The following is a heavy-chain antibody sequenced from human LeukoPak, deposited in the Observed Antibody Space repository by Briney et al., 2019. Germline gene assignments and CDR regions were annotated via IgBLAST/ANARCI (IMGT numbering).Heavy chain of an antibody. CDR2: ISSSSSYI. CDR3: ARLIGSSSGFDY. V-gene: IGHV3-21*01. J-gene: IGHJ4*02. CDR1: GFTFSSYS. Sequence: GGSLRPSCAASGFTFSSYSMNWVRQAPGKGLEWVSSISSSSSYIYYADSVKGRFTISRDNAKNSLYLQMNSLRAEDTAVYYCARLIGSSSGFDYWGRGTLVTVSS. D-gene: IGHD6-6*01.